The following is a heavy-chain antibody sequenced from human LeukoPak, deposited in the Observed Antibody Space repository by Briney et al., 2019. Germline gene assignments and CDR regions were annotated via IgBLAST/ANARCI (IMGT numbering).Heavy chain of an antibody. CDR2: ISWNSGSI. CDR3: AKDIVGAISRYGMDV. Sequence: GRSLRLSCAASGFTFDGYAMHWVRQAPGKGLEWVSGISWNSGSIGYADSVKGRFTISRDNAKNSLYLQMNSLRAEDTALYYCAKDIVGAISRYGMDVWGQGTTVTVSS. D-gene: IGHD1-26*01. V-gene: IGHV3-9*01. J-gene: IGHJ6*02. CDR1: GFTFDGYA.